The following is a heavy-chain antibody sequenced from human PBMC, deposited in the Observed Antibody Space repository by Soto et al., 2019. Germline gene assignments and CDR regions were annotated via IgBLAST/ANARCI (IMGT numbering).Heavy chain of an antibody. V-gene: IGHV6-1*01. Sequence: SQTLSLTCAISGDSVSSNSAAWNWIRQSPSRGLEWLGRTYYRSKWYNDYAVSVKSRITINPDTSKNQFSLQLNSVTPEDTAVYYRARESLGSGWYPYYYYGMDVWGQGTTVTVSS. CDR1: GDSVSSNSAA. CDR2: TYYRSKWYN. D-gene: IGHD6-19*01. J-gene: IGHJ6*02. CDR3: ARESLGSGWYPYYYYGMDV.